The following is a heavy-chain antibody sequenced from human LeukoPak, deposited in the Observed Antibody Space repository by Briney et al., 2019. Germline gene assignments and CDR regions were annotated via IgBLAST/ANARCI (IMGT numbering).Heavy chain of an antibody. CDR1: GLTFSSYG. J-gene: IGHJ4*02. CDR2: ICGRGTST. Sequence: GGSVRLSCVASGLTFSSYGMSWVRQAPGKGLEWVSSICGRGTSTFYADSVKGRFTISRDNSKNTVYLQLSNLRVADTAVYYCAKLEDWGQGTLVAVSS. D-gene: IGHD1-1*01. V-gene: IGHV3-23*01. CDR3: AKLED.